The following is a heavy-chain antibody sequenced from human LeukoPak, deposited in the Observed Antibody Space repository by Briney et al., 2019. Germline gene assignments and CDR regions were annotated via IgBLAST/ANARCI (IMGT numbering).Heavy chain of an antibody. D-gene: IGHD5-18*01. J-gene: IGHJ3*02. CDR2: ISWNSGSI. Sequence: GGSLRLSCAASGFTSDDYAMHWVRQAPGKGLEWVSGISWNSGSIGYADSVKGRFTISRDNAKNSLYLQMNSLRAEDTALYYCAKAPVDTATLGAFDIWGQGTMVTVSS. V-gene: IGHV3-9*02. CDR3: AKAPVDTATLGAFDI. CDR1: GFTSDDYA.